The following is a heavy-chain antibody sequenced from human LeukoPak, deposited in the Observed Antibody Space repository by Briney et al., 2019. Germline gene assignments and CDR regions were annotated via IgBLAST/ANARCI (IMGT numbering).Heavy chain of an antibody. CDR1: GFTFNDYA. CDR2: ISGDGGST. V-gene: IGHV3-43*02. CDR3: AKDTFLAAAGTHFDY. Sequence: GGSLRLSCAASGFTFNDYAMHWVRQAPGKGLEWVSLISGDGGSTYYADSVKGRFTISRDNSKNSLYLQMNSLRGEDTALYYCAKDTFLAAAGTHFDYWDQGTLVTVSS. J-gene: IGHJ4*02. D-gene: IGHD6-13*01.